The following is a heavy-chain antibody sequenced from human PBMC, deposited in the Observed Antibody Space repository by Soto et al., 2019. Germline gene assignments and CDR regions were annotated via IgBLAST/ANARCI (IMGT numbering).Heavy chain of an antibody. V-gene: IGHV3-49*03. CDR1: GFTFGDFA. D-gene: IGHD3-22*01. CDR3: TTVASYYYDSSGYWRAFDI. Sequence: PGGSLRLSCTASGFTFGDFAMTWFRQAPGKGLEWVGFIRSKGYGGTTEYGASVKGRFTISRDDSKITLYLQMNSLKTEDTAVYYCTTVASYYYDSSGYWRAFDIWGQGTMVTVSS. CDR2: IRSKGYGGTT. J-gene: IGHJ3*02.